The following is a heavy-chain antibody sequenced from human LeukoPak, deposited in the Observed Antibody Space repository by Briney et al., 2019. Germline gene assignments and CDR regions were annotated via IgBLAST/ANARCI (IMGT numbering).Heavy chain of an antibody. D-gene: IGHD1-26*01. CDR2: FDPEKGKT. CDR1: GYALTELS. J-gene: IGHJ4*02. CDR3: ALQKAGELTYDY. Sequence: ASVKVSCKVSGYALTELSMHWVRQAPGKGLEWMGGFDPEKGKTIYAQKFQGRLTMTEDTSTDTAYMELGSLRSEDTAVYYCALQKAGELTYDYWGQGALVIVSS. V-gene: IGHV1-24*01.